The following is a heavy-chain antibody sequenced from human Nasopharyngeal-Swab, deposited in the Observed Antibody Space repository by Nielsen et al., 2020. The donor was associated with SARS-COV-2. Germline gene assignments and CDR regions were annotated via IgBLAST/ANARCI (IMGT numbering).Heavy chain of an antibody. CDR2: IYYSGST. CDR3: ARYCSSTSCYERGFDY. V-gene: IGHV4-59*01. D-gene: IGHD2-2*01. J-gene: IGHJ4*02. CDR1: GGSISSYY. Sequence: SETLSLTCTVSGGSISSYYWSWIRQPPGKGLEWIGYIYYSGSTNYNPSLKSRVTISVDTSKNQFSLKLSSVTAADTAVYYCARYCSSTSCYERGFDYWGQGTLVTVSS.